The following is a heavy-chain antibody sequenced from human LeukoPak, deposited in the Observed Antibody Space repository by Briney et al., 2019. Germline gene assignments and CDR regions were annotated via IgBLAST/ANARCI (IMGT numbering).Heavy chain of an antibody. CDR3: ARSGFSNTFPLDY. V-gene: IGHV1-8*01. CDR1: GYTFTSYD. J-gene: IGHJ4*02. CDR2: MNPDSVNT. D-gene: IGHD2/OR15-2a*01. Sequence: ASVKVSCKASGYTFTSYDINWVRQATGQGLEWMGWMNPDSVNTGYAQKFQGRVTMTRDTSISTAYMELSSLRSEDTAVYYCARSGFSNTFPLDYWGQGTLVTVSS.